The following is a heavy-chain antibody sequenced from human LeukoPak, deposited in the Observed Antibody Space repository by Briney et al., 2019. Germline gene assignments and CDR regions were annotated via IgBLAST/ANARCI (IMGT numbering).Heavy chain of an antibody. Sequence: GGSLRLSCAASGFTVSSNHMSWVRQAPGKGLEWVSVIYSGGSTYYADSVKGRFTISRDNSKNTLYLQMNSLRAEDTAVYYCARDRWNYEGWFDPWGQGTLVTVSS. V-gene: IGHV3-53*01. D-gene: IGHD1-7*01. J-gene: IGHJ5*02. CDR3: ARDRWNYEGWFDP. CDR1: GFTVSSNH. CDR2: IYSGGST.